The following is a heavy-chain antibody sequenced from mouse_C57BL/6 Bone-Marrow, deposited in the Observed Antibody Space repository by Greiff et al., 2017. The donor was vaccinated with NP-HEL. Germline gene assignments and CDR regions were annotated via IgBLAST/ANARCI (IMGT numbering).Heavy chain of an antibody. CDR2: IYPGSGST. Sequence: QVQLQQPGAELVKPGASVKMSCTASGYTFTSYWITWVKQRPGQGLEWIGDIYPGSGSTNYNEKFKSKSTLTVDTSSSTDYTQHSSLTSEYSAVHYCARGYFEVWGTGATVTVAS. V-gene: IGHV1-55*01. J-gene: IGHJ1*03. CDR3: ARGYFEV. CDR1: GYTFTSYW.